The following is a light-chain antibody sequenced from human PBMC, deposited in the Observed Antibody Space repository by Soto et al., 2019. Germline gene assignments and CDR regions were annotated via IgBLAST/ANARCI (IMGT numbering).Light chain of an antibody. Sequence: QSALTQPASVSGSPGQSITISCTGSSSDVGTYNLVSWYQHHPGKAPKLMISEVIKRPSGVSNRFSGSKSGNTASLTISGLQAEDEADYYCCSYAGSSIFVFDGGTKLTVL. V-gene: IGLV2-23*02. CDR3: CSYAGSSIFV. CDR2: EVI. J-gene: IGLJ2*01. CDR1: SSDVGTYNL.